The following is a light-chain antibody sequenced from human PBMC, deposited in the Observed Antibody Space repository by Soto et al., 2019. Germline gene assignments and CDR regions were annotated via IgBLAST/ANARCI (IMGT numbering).Light chain of an antibody. V-gene: IGLV2-14*01. CDR2: GVN. CDR1: SSDIYAYNY. Sequence: QSVLTQPASVSGSPGQSITITCTGTSSDIYAYNYVSWYQQHPGKAPKVVISGVNIRPSGVSSRFSGSKSGNTASLTISGLQAEDEAEYFCGSYAGSDTFVFGTWTKV. CDR3: GSYAGSDTFV. J-gene: IGLJ1*01.